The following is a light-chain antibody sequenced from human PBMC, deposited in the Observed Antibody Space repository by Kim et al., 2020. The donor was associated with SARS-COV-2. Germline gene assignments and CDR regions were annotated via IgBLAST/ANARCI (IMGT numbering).Light chain of an antibody. V-gene: IGLV2-14*01. CDR1: SSDVGGYNY. J-gene: IGLJ1*01. CDR2: DVS. CDR3: SSYTSSSTYV. Sequence: QSVLTQPASVSGSPGQSITISCTGTSSDVGGYNYVSWYQQHPGKAPKVMIYDVSKRPSGVSNRFSGSKSGNTASLTISGLQAEDEADYYCSSYTSSSTYVFGTGTQLTVL.